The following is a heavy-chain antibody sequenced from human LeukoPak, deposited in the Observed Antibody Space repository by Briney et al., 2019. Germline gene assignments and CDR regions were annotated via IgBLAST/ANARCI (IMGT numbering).Heavy chain of an antibody. D-gene: IGHD6-13*01. CDR3: ARTPYGSSWGYFDY. J-gene: IGHJ4*02. Sequence: IYYSGNTYYNPSLKSRVTMSVDTPKNQFSLKMRSVTAADTAVYYCARTPYGSSWGYFDYWGQGTLVTVSS. CDR2: IYYSGNT. V-gene: IGHV4-39*01.